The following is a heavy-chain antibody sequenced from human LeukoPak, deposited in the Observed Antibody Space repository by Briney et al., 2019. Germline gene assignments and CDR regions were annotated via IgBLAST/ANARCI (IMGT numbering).Heavy chain of an antibody. CDR1: GYTFIGYY. V-gene: IGHV1-2*02. CDR2: INPNSGAT. D-gene: IGHD4-23*01. J-gene: IGHJ4*02. CDR3: TRETGGSTLVTHPSDN. Sequence: GASVKVSCKVSGYTFIGYYIHWVRQAPGQGLEWMGWINPNSGATNYAQKFQGRVTMTRDRSISTAYMELNWLTSDDTAVYYCTRETGGSTLVTHPSDNWGQGTPVTVSS.